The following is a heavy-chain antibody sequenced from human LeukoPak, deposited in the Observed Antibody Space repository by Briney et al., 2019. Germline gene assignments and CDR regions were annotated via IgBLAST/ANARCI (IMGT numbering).Heavy chain of an antibody. J-gene: IGHJ4*02. CDR1: GFIFSNYG. CDR2: INQHGSQI. CDR3: ARLFGEVTIYDY. Sequence: GGSLRLSCAASGFIFSNYGMHWVRQAPGRGLEWVASINQHGSQIHYVDSVKGRFTISRDNAKNSLYLEMSSLRAEDTAEYYCARLFGEVTIYDYWGQGTLVTVSS. V-gene: IGHV3-7*01. D-gene: IGHD3-10*01.